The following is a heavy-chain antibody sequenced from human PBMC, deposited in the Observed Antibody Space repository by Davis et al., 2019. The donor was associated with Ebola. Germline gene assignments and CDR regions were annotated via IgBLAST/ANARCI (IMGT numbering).Heavy chain of an antibody. J-gene: IGHJ4*02. D-gene: IGHD6-19*01. CDR2: MSHSSNTI. CDR1: GSTFSTYA. V-gene: IGHV3-48*01. CDR3: ARDRDVTSDWYLDC. Sequence: GGPLRPSCPAPGSTFSTYAMNWVPQAPGKGLEWVSYMSHSSNTIYYADSVKGRFTISRDNAKNSLYLQMNSLRAEDTAVYYCARDRDVTSDWYLDCWGQGTLVTVST.